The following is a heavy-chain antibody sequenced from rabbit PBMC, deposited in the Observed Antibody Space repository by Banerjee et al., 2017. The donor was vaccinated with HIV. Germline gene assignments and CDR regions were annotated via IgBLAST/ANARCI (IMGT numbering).Heavy chain of an antibody. V-gene: IGHV1S40*01. J-gene: IGHJ4*01. Sequence: QSLEESGGDLVKPGASLTLTCTASGFTLSSYWICWVRQAPGKGLEWIACIYAGSSGTTEYASWAKGRFTISKTSSTTVTLQMTSLTAADTATYFCARGAGHADYGDASLWGPGTLVTVS. CDR2: IYAGSSGTT. D-gene: IGHD2-1*01. CDR1: GFTLSSYW. CDR3: ARGAGHADYGDASL.